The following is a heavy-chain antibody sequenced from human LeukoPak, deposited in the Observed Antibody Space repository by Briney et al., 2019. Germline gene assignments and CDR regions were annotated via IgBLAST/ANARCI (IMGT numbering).Heavy chain of an antibody. J-gene: IGHJ4*02. V-gene: IGHV1-8*01. D-gene: IGHD3-22*01. CDR1: GYTFTSYD. CDR2: MNPNSGNT. Sequence: ASVKVSCKASGYTFTSYDINWVRQATGQGLEWMGWMNPNSGNTGYAQKFQGRVTMTRNASISTAYMELSSLRSEDTAVYYCARGTDDSSGYYYFDHWGQGTLVTVSS. CDR3: ARGTDDSSGYYYFDH.